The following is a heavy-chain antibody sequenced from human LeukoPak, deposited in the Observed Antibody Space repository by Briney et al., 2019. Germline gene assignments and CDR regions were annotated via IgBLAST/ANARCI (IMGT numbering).Heavy chain of an antibody. Sequence: PSQTLSLTCTVSGGSISSDAYFWSWIRQHPGKGLEWIGYISYSGSTYYNPSLKSRITISVDTSKNQFSLNLSPVTAADTAVYFCAAIVVVPPAIAYWGQGTLVTVSS. CDR1: GGSISSDAYF. V-gene: IGHV4-31*03. J-gene: IGHJ4*02. CDR2: ISYSGST. D-gene: IGHD2-2*01. CDR3: AAIVVVPPAIAY.